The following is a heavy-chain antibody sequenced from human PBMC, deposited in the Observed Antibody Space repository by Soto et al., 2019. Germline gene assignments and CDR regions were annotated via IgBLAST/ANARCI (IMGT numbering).Heavy chain of an antibody. J-gene: IGHJ4*02. Sequence: QVQLVQSGAEVKKPGSSVKVSCKASGGTFSSYAISWVRQAPGQGLEWMGGIIPIFGTANYAQRFQGRVTNTADESTSPAYKELSSLRSEGTGVYFCATEAAAGKGYWGQGTLVTGSS. V-gene: IGHV1-69*01. CDR3: ATEAAAGKGY. CDR1: GGTFSSYA. CDR2: IIPIFGTA. D-gene: IGHD6-13*01.